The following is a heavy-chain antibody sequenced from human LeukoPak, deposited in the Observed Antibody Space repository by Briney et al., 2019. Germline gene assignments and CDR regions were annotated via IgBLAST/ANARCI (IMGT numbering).Heavy chain of an antibody. CDR3: ARRAVAASVPFDY. Sequence: PGGSLRLSCAASGFTFSSYAMNWVRQAPGKGLEWVSDISGSGGTTHYADSVKGRFTISRDNSKNTPYLQMNSLRAEDTAVYYCARRAVAASVPFDYWGQGTLVTVSS. V-gene: IGHV3-23*01. J-gene: IGHJ4*02. D-gene: IGHD6-19*01. CDR2: ISGSGGTT. CDR1: GFTFSSYA.